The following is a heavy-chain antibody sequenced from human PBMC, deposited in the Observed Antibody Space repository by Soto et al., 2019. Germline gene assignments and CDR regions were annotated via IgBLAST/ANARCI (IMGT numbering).Heavy chain of an antibody. D-gene: IGHD4-17*01. V-gene: IGHV1-18*01. J-gene: IGHJ4*02. CDR1: GDSYG. Sequence: QVQLVQSGAEVKKPGASVKVSCKASGDSYGISWVRQAPGQGLEWMGWISANNGNTNYAQNLQGRGTMTTDTSTSTVYMELRSLRSDDTALYYCASSYGDPDSLDYWGQGTLVTVSS. CDR3: ASSYGDPDSLDY. CDR2: ISANNGNT.